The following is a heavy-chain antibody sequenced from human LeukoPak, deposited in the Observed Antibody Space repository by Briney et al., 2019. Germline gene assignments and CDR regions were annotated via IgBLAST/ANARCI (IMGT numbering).Heavy chain of an antibody. CDR1: GGTFSSYT. V-gene: IGHV1-69*04. CDR3: ARDLEGYCSSTSCYRDYYYYCMDV. Sequence: SVKVSCKASGGTFSSYTISWVRQAPGQGLEWMGRIIPILGIANYAQKFQGRVTITADKSTSTAYMELSSLRSEDTAVYYCARDLEGYCSSTSCYRDYYYYCMDVWGEGTTVTVSS. CDR2: IIPILGIA. D-gene: IGHD2-2*01. J-gene: IGHJ6*03.